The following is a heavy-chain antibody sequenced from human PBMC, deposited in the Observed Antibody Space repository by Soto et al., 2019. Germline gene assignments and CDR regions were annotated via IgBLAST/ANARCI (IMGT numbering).Heavy chain of an antibody. J-gene: IGHJ3*02. V-gene: IGHV3-48*01. D-gene: IGHD3-3*01. CDR3: ARDADFWSGFDI. CDR1: GFTFSSYS. CDR2: ISSSSSTI. Sequence: GGSLRLSCSASGFTFSSYSMNWVRQAPGKGLEWVSYISSSSSTIYYADSVKGRFTISRDNAKNSLYLQMNSLRAEDTAVYYCARDADFWSGFDIWGQGTMVTVSS.